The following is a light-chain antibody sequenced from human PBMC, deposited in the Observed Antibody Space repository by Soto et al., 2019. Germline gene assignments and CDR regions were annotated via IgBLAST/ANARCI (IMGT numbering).Light chain of an antibody. CDR3: QQYYITPIT. Sequence: DIVMTQSPDSLAVSLGERATINCKSSQNLLYSSNNKNYLAWYQQKPGQPPKLLFYWASTRESGVPDRFSGSGSGTVFTLTISSLQAEDVAVYYCQQYYITPITFGQGTRLEIK. J-gene: IGKJ5*01. V-gene: IGKV4-1*01. CDR1: QNLLYSSNNKNY. CDR2: WAS.